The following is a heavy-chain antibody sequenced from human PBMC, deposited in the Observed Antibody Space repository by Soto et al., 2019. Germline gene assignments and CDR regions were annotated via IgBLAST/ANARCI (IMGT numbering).Heavy chain of an antibody. CDR1: GGSFSGYY. CDR2: INHSGST. CDR3: ARGLNYYYYYYMDV. J-gene: IGHJ6*03. V-gene: IGHV4-34*01. Sequence: SETLSLTCAVYGGSFSGYYWSWIRQPPGKGLEWIGEINHSGSTNYNPSLKSRVTISVDTSKNQFSLKLSSVTAADTAVYYCARGLNYYYYYYMDVWGKGTTVTVSS.